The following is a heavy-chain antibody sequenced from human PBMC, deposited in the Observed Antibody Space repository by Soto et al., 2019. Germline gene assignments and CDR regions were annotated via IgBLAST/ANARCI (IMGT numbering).Heavy chain of an antibody. J-gene: IGHJ6*02. D-gene: IGHD2-15*01. CDR3: ARVRCSGGTCYWTAFHYYYFYGMDV. Sequence: EVQLVESGGGLIQPGGSLRLSCAASGFTFSDYWMHWVRQAPGKGLVWVSLINSDGSITSYADSVKGRFTVSRDNGKNTLYLQMSSLRAEDTAVYYCARVRCSGGTCYWTAFHYYYFYGMDVWGQGTTVAVSS. CDR1: GFTFSDYW. V-gene: IGHV3-74*01. CDR2: INSDGSIT.